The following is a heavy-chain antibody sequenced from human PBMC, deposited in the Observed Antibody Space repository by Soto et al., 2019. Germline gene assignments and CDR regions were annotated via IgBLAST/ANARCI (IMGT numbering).Heavy chain of an antibody. V-gene: IGHV1-3*05. CDR3: ATSDWAW. J-gene: IGHJ4*02. D-gene: IGHD3-9*01. CDR2: IKADNGDT. Sequence: HIVQSGPEEKSPGASVKLSCTTSGYIFADYAIHWVRQAPGQGLEWVGWIKADNGDTRYSPKFQGRLIITRDISASTSYMELSDLISTDTGVFYCATSDWAWWGRGTLITVS. CDR1: GYIFADYA.